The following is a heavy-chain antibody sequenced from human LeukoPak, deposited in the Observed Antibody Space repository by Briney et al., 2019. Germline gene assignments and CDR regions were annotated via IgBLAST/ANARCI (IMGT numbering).Heavy chain of an antibody. J-gene: IGHJ5*02. D-gene: IGHD3-10*01. Sequence: SETLSLTCAVYGGSFSGYSWSWIRQPPGKGLEWIREINHSGSTNYNPSLKSRVTISVDTSKNQFSLKLSSVTAADTAVYYCARETMVRGVRPKRFDPWGQATLVTVSS. V-gene: IGHV4-34*01. CDR2: INHSGST. CDR3: ARETMVRGVRPKRFDP. CDR1: GGSFSGYS.